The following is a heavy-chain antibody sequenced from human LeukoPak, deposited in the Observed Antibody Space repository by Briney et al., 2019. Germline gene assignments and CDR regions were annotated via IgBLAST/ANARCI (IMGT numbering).Heavy chain of an antibody. CDR2: ISSSGSTI. CDR1: GFTFSDYY. V-gene: IGHV3-11*01. Sequence: PGGSLRLSCAASGFTFSDYYMSWIRQAPGKGLEWASYISSSGSTIYYADSVKGRFTISRDNAKNSLYLQMNSLRAEDTAVYYCARVCSSTSCYSIYYYYGMDVWGQGTTVTVSS. J-gene: IGHJ6*02. D-gene: IGHD2-2*02. CDR3: ARVCSSTSCYSIYYYYGMDV.